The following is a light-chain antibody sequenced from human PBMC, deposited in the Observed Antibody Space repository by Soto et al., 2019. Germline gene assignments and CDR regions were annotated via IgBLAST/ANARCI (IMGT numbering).Light chain of an antibody. CDR1: SXDIGSYNR. V-gene: IGLV2-14*01. CDR2: EVT. CDR3: SSYTNINTRACV. J-gene: IGLJ1*01. Sequence: QSALTQPASASGSPGQSITISCTGTSXDIGSYNRVSWYQQHPGKAPKLIIYEVTDRPSGVSNRFSGSKSGNTASLTISGLQAEDEAEYYCSSYTNINTRACVFGTGTKLTVL.